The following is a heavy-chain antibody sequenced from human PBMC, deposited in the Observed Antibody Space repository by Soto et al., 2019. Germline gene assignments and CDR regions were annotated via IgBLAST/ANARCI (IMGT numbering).Heavy chain of an antibody. CDR3: ARWGTTGGLAV. Sequence: QVQLVESGGGVVQPGTSLRLSCVGSGFTFRSYVIHWVRQAPGKGLEWVALTSYDGSNNFYGDSVKGRFTISRNNSRNTVELQMDSLRFEDTALYYCARWGTTGGLAVWGKGTLVSVSS. D-gene: IGHD3-16*01. CDR2: TSYDGSNN. CDR1: GFTFRSYV. V-gene: IGHV3-33*05. J-gene: IGHJ4*02.